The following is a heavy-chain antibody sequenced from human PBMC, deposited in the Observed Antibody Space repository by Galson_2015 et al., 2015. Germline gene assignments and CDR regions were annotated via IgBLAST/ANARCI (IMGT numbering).Heavy chain of an antibody. CDR2: INKDGIVR. Sequence: SLRLSCAASGFTFSSYPMGWVRQTPGKGLQWVASINKDGIVRHYVDSMRGRFTVSRDNAKSSLFLQMNSLRAEDTAVYYCARLGIFTVSGWGQGTLVTVSS. CDR3: ARLGIFTVSG. D-gene: IGHD2-15*01. V-gene: IGHV3-7*01. CDR1: GFTFSSYP. J-gene: IGHJ4*02.